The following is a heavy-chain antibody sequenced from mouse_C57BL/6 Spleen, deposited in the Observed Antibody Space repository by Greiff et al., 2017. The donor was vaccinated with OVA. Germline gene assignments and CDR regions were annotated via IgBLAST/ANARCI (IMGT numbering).Heavy chain of an antibody. J-gene: IGHJ4*01. CDR1: GFTFSDYY. Sequence: EVKLVESGGGLVQPGGSLKLSCAASGFTFSDYYMYWVRQTPEKRLEWVAYISNGGGSTYYPDTVKGRFTISRDNAKNTLYLQMSRLKSEDTAMYYCARDGYYDAHDAMDYWGQGTSVTVSS. CDR2: ISNGGGST. CDR3: ARDGYYDAHDAMDY. D-gene: IGHD2-3*01. V-gene: IGHV5-12*01.